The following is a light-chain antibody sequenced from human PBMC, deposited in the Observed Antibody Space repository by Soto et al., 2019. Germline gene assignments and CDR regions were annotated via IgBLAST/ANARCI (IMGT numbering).Light chain of an antibody. CDR1: QSVSRY. CDR2: DAS. Sequence: VFAQSPGTLSLSPGERATLSCSASQSVSRYLAWYQQKPGQAPRLLIYDASIRATGIPVRFSGSGSGTEFTLTISNLQSEDFAVYYCQQYNNWPPMTFGQGTKVDIK. J-gene: IGKJ1*01. V-gene: IGKV3-15*01. CDR3: QQYNNWPPMT.